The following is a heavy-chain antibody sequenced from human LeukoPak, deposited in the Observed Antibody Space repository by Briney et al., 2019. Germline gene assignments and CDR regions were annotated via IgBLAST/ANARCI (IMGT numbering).Heavy chain of an antibody. CDR3: ARVARGGSYSYGYIDYYYYYYMDV. J-gene: IGHJ6*03. Sequence: SETLSLTCTVSGGSISSSSYYWGWIRQPPGKGLKWIGSIYYSGSTYYNPSLKSRVTISVDTSKNQFSLKLSSVTAADTAVYYCARVARGGSYSYGYIDYYYYYYMDVWGKGTTVTVSS. CDR1: GGSISSSSYY. D-gene: IGHD5-18*01. CDR2: IYYSGST. V-gene: IGHV4-39*01.